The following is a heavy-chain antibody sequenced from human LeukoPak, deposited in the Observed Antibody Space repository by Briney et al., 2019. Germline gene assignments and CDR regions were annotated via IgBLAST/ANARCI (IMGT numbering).Heavy chain of an antibody. CDR2: ISSSSSYI. J-gene: IGHJ4*02. CDR3: ARAVPKTPPDY. D-gene: IGHD3-10*02. CDR1: EFTFSSYE. Sequence: PGGSLRLSCAASEFTFSSYEMNWIRQAPGKGLEWVSSISSSSSYIYYADSVKGRFTISRDNAKNSLYLQINSLRAEDTAVYYCARAVPKTPPDYWGQGTLVTVSS. V-gene: IGHV3-21*01.